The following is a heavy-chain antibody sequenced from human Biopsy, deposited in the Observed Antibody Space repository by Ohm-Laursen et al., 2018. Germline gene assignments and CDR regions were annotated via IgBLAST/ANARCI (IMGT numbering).Heavy chain of an antibody. V-gene: IGHV1-2*02. CDR1: GYTFADYY. CDR2: INPDSGNT. J-gene: IGHJ5*02. Sequence: ASVKVSCKASGYTFADYYVQWVRQAPGQGLEWMGWINPDSGNTNYAQKFQGRVTMTRDTSISTAYLELSRLRSDDTAIYYCARELQQQVASRDDWFDPWGQGTLVTVSS. D-gene: IGHD6-13*01. CDR3: ARELQQQVASRDDWFDP.